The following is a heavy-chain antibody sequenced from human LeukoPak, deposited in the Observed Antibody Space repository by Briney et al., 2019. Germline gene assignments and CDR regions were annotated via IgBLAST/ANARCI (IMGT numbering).Heavy chain of an antibody. CDR3: ARGRSHYNFFDY. D-gene: IGHD1-26*01. CDR2: ISSSGSTI. CDR1: GFTFSSYE. J-gene: IGHJ4*02. V-gene: IGHV3-48*03. Sequence: GGSLRLSCAASGFTFSSYEMNWVRQAPGKGLEWVSYISSSGSTIYYADSVKGRFTISRDNAKNSLYLQMNSLRAEDTAVYYCARGRSHYNFFDYWGQGTLVTVSS.